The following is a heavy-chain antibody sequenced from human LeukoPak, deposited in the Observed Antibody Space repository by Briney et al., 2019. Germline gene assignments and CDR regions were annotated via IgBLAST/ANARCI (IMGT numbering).Heavy chain of an antibody. CDR1: GGSISSRSYY. CDR3: ARTYYHILTGYYVDAFDI. D-gene: IGHD3-9*01. Sequence: SETLSLTCTVSGGSISSRSYYWGWIRQPPGKGLEWIGIIYYSGSTYSNPSLRSRVTISVDTSKNQFSLKLTSVTAADTAVYYCARTYYHILTGYYVDAFDIWGQGTMVTVSS. V-gene: IGHV4-39*07. J-gene: IGHJ3*02. CDR2: IYYSGST.